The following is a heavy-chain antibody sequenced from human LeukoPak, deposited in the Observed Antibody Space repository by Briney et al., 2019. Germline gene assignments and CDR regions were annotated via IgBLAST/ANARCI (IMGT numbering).Heavy chain of an antibody. D-gene: IGHD3-9*01. J-gene: IGHJ3*02. CDR1: GGTFSSYA. CDR3: ARSDILTGYAFDI. V-gene: IGHV1-69*13. CDR2: IIPIFGTA. Sequence: SVKVSCKASGGTFSSYAISWVRQAPGQGLEWMGGIIPIFGTANYAQKFQGRVTIIADESTSTAYMELSSLRSEDTAVYYCARSDILTGYAFDIWGQGTMVTVSS.